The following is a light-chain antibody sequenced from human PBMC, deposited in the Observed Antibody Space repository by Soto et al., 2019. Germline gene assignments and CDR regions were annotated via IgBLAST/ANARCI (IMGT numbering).Light chain of an antibody. CDR1: QGIRSW. Sequence: DIQMTQSPSSVSASVGDRVTITCRASQGIRSWLAWYQQKPGTAPKLLIYAASTLQSGVPSRFSGSGSGTDFTLTISSLQPDDFATSYCQQANSFPITFGQGTRLEIK. CDR2: AAS. V-gene: IGKV1-12*01. CDR3: QQANSFPIT. J-gene: IGKJ5*01.